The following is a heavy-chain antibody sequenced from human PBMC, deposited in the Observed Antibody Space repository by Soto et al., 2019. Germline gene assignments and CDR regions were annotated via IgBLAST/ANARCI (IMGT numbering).Heavy chain of an antibody. D-gene: IGHD3-10*01. CDR3: ATSNSDYYGSGSYATGFYYYYGKDV. CDR2: IIPIFGTA. CDR1: GGTFSSYA. V-gene: IGHV1-69*01. Sequence: QVQLVQSGAEVKKPGSSVKVSCKASGGTFSSYAISWVRQAPGQGLEWMGGIIPIFGTANYAQKFQGRVTITADESTSTAYMELSRLRSEDTAVYYFATSNSDYYGSGSYATGFYYYYGKDVRGQGTTVTVSS. J-gene: IGHJ6*02.